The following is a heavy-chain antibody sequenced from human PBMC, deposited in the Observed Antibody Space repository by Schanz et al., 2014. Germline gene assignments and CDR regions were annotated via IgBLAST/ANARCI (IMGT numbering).Heavy chain of an antibody. CDR1: GGSIRSYF. Sequence: QVQLQESGPGLLKPSETLSLTCTVSGGSIRSYFWSWIRQPAGKGLEWIGRVYTSGSTNYNPSLKSRVTISLDTSKNQFSRTLTSLTAADTAVYYCARDTTWRLDLWGRGTLVTVSS. CDR3: ARDTTWRLDL. CDR2: VYTSGST. V-gene: IGHV4-4*07. D-gene: IGHD1-1*01. J-gene: IGHJ2*01.